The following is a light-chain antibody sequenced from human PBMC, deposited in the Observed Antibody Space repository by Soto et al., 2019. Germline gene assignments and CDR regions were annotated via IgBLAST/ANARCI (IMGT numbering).Light chain of an antibody. V-gene: IGKV3-15*01. Sequence: EIVMTQSPATLSVSPGERATLSCRASQSVSSNLAWYQQKPGQAPRLLIYGASTRATGIPARFSGSGSGTEFTLTISSLQSEDFAVYHCQQYKNWPTTWAFGQGTKVDNK. CDR2: GAS. CDR3: QQYKNWPTTWA. CDR1: QSVSSN. J-gene: IGKJ1*01.